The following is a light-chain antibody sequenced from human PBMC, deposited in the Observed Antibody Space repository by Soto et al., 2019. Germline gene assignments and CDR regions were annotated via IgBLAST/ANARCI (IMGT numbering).Light chain of an antibody. CDR3: QHYDSYSYD. J-gene: IGKJ2*01. V-gene: IGKV1-5*03. Sequence: DIQMTQSPSTLTAYVGDRVIITCRASQSIGDSLAWYQQKLGKAPKLLIYKVSILESGVPSSFSGSGSGTEFTLTINSLQPDDFATYFCQHYDSYSYDFGQGTKLENK. CDR1: QSIGDS. CDR2: KVS.